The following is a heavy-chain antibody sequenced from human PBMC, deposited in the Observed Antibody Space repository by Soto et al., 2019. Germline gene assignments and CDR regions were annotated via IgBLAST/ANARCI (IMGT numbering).Heavy chain of an antibody. J-gene: IGHJ4*02. Sequence: SETLSLTCAVYGGSFSGYYWSWIRQPPGKGLEWIGEINHSGSTNYNPSLKSRVTISVDTSKNQFSLKLSSVTAADTAVYYCARGPHFAYWVQGTLVTVSS. V-gene: IGHV4-34*01. CDR2: INHSGST. CDR1: GGSFSGYY. CDR3: ARGPHFAY.